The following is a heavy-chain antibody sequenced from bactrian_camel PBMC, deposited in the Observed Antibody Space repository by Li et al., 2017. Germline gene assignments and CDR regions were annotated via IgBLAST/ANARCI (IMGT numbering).Heavy chain of an antibody. CDR3: ATPVGGNYNKCFAS. Sequence: HVQLVESGGGLVQAGGSMRLSCAASGFKMSTAFMRWVRQAPGKGLEWVSSIHSDGRDTYYADSVKGRFTISRDNARNTVYLQMNSLKSEDTALYYCATPVGGNYNKCFASWGQGTQVTVS. D-gene: IGHD2*01. J-gene: IGHJ6*01. V-gene: IGHV3S7*01. CDR2: IHSDGRDT. CDR1: GFKMSTAF.